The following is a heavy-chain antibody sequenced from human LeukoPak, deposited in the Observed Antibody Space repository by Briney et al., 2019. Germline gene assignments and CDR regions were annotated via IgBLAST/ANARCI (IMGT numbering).Heavy chain of an antibody. J-gene: IGHJ2*01. CDR3: ARDGDSNWYFDL. V-gene: IGHV3-33*01. CDR2: IWYDGSNK. D-gene: IGHD4-11*01. CDR1: GFTFSSYD. Sequence: PGGSLRLSCAASGFTFSSYDMHWVRQAPGKGLEWAAIIWYDGSNKYYADSVKGRFTISRDNSKNTLYLQMNSLRAEDTAIYYCARDGDSNWYFDLWGRGTLVTVSS.